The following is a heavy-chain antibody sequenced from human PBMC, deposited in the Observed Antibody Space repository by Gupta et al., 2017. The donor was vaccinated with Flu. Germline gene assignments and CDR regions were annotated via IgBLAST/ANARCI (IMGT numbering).Heavy chain of an antibody. J-gene: IGHJ4*02. CDR3: ARDAGYNTGWGDFDD. CDR2: YGDTGINT. V-gene: IGHV3-23*01. D-gene: IGHD6-25*01. Sequence: QAPGKGWEGVSAYGDTGINTFYTKALKGRFYSSRDNSKNTLYLESNSLRAEETAVYYCARDAGYNTGWGDFDDWGQGTLVTVTS.